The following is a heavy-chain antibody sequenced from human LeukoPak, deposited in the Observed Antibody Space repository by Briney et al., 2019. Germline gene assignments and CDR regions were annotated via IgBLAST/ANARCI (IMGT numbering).Heavy chain of an antibody. CDR2: ISWNSGSI. V-gene: IGHV3-9*01. Sequence: PGGSLRLSCEASGFTFSNYAMHWVRQAPGKGLEWVSGISWNSGSIGYADSVKGRFTISRDNAKNSLYLQMNSLRAEDTALYYCAKDMNYYDSSGKDYWGQGTLVTVSS. J-gene: IGHJ4*02. CDR1: GFTFSNYA. CDR3: AKDMNYYDSSGKDY. D-gene: IGHD3-22*01.